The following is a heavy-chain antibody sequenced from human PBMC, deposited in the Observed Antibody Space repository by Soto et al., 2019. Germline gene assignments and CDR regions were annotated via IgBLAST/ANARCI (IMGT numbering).Heavy chain of an antibody. CDR2: ISITSSYI. J-gene: IGHJ4*02. CDR3: ARHDSSSGWKPRLFAG. V-gene: IGHV3-21*01. CDR1: GFTFSNYN. Sequence: GGSLRLSCAASGFTFSNYNMNWVRQAPGKGLEWVSSISITSSYIYYGDSVKGRFTISRDNAQNSLYLKMNRLRAQDTAVYYCARHDSSSGWKPRLFAGWGRGTLVTVSS. D-gene: IGHD6-19*01.